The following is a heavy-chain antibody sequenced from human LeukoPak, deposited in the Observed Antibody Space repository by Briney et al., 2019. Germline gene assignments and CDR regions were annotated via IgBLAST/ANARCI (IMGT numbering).Heavy chain of an antibody. CDR2: IYDSGST. V-gene: IGHV4-39*07. CDR1: GGSIRSSYYY. CDR3: AGYNWNYELGFDY. Sequence: ASETLSLTCTVSGGSIRSSYYYWGWIRQPPGKGLEWIGSIYDSGSTYYNPSLKSRVTISVDTSKNQFSLKLSSVTAADTAVYYCAGYNWNYELGFDYWGQGTLVTVSS. D-gene: IGHD1-7*01. J-gene: IGHJ4*02.